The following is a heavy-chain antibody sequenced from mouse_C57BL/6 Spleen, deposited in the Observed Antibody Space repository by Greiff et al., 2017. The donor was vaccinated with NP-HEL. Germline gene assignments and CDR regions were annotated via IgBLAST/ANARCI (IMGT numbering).Heavy chain of an antibody. CDR3: ARECYGYAMDY. Sequence: EVKLVESEGGLVQPGSSMKLSCTASAFTFSDYYMAWVRQVPEKGLEWVANINYDGSSTYYLDSLKSRFIISRDNAKNILYLQMSSLKSEDTATYYCARECYGYAMDYWGQGTSVTVSS. V-gene: IGHV5-16*01. CDR1: AFTFSDYY. CDR2: INYDGSST. J-gene: IGHJ4*01. D-gene: IGHD1-1*01.